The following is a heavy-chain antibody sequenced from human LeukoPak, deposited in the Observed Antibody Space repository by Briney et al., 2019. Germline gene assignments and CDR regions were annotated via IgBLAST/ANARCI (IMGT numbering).Heavy chain of an antibody. D-gene: IGHD5-24*01. J-gene: IGHJ3*02. Sequence: PSETLSLTCTVSGGSINNDYWSWLRQPPGMGREWIGYIYYRGTTDYNSPLKSRVTISVDTSRNDFSLKLNSVTATDTAVYYCVRRRWQHSYNAFDIWGQGTMVTVSS. CDR2: IYYRGTT. CDR3: VRRRWQHSYNAFDI. V-gene: IGHV4-59*01. CDR1: GGSINNDY.